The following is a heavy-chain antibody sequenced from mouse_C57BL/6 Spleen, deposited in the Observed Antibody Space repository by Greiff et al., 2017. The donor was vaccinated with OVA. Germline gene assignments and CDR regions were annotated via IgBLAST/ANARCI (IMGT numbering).Heavy chain of an antibody. J-gene: IGHJ1*03. V-gene: IGHV5-17*01. Sequence: EVKLVESGGGLVKPGGSLKLSCAASGFTFSDYGMHWVRQAPEKGLEWVAYISSGSSTIYYADTVKGRFTISRDNAKNTLFLQMTSLRSEETAMYECARRWLRYFDVWGTGTTVTVSS. D-gene: IGHD2-3*01. CDR1: GFTFSDYG. CDR2: ISSGSSTI. CDR3: ARRWLRYFDV.